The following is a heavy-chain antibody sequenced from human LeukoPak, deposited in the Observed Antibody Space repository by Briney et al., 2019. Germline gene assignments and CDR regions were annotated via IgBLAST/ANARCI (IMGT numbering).Heavy chain of an antibody. CDR2: ISGSGGST. V-gene: IGHV3-23*01. CDR1: GFTISSNS. Sequence: GGSLRLSCTVTGFTISSNSMSWVRQAPGKGLEWVSAISGSGGSTYYADSVKGRFTISRDNSKNTLYLQMNSLRAEDTAVYYCAKASAMIVVVSKHFDYWGQGTLVTVSS. J-gene: IGHJ4*02. CDR3: AKASAMIVVVSKHFDY. D-gene: IGHD3-22*01.